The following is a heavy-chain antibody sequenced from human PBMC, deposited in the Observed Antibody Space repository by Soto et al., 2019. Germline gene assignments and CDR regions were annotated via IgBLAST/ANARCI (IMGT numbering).Heavy chain of an antibody. CDR3: ASYYDSSGLLEEYYFDY. J-gene: IGHJ4*02. D-gene: IGHD3-22*01. V-gene: IGHV4-30-4*01. CDR1: GGSISRGDYY. Sequence: SETLSLTCTVSGGSISRGDYYWIWIRQPPGKGLEWIGYIYYSGSTYYNPSLKSRVTISVDTSKNQFSLKLSSVTAADTAVYYCASYYDSSGLLEEYYFDYWGQGTLVTVSS. CDR2: IYYSGST.